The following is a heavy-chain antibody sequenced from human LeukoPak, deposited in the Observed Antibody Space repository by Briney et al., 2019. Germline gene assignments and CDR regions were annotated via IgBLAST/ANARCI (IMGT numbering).Heavy chain of an antibody. D-gene: IGHD6-19*01. CDR2: IIPILGIA. CDR3: ARSGIAVAGTIYFDY. J-gene: IGHJ4*02. Sequence: SVKVSCKASGGTFSSYAISWVRQAPGQGLEWMGRIIPILGIANYAQKFQGRVTITADKSTSTAYMELSSLRSEDTAVYYCARSGIAVAGTIYFDYWGQGTLVTVSS. V-gene: IGHV1-69*04. CDR1: GGTFSSYA.